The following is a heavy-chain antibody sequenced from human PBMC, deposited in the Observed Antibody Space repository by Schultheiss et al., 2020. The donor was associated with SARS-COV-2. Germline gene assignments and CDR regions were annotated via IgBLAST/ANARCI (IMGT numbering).Heavy chain of an antibody. CDR1: GFSLSTSGVG. D-gene: IGHD3-22*01. V-gene: IGHV2-5*01. J-gene: IGHJ4*02. CDR2: IYWNDDK. CDR3: ARISSYYYDSSGYLDY. Sequence: SGPTLVKPTQTLTLTCTFSGFSLSTSGVGVGWIRQPPGKALEWLALIYWNDDKRYSPSLKSRLTITKDTSKNQVVLTMTNMDPVDTATYYCARISSYYYDSSGYLDYWGQGTLVTVSS.